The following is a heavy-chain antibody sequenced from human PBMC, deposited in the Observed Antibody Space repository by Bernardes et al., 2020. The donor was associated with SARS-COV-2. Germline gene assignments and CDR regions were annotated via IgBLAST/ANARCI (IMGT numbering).Heavy chain of an antibody. J-gene: IGHJ4*02. V-gene: IGHV4-4*02. D-gene: IGHD3-22*01. Sequence: SEPLSLTCAVSGGSVSSSNWWTCVLQSLGKGLEWIGEIHHTGTTNYNPSLRSRVSISVDKSKNQFSLKLSSVTAADTAVYYCARGRREGYYDITGYYYYFDYWGQGTLVTVSA. CDR2: IHHTGTT. CDR3: ARGRREGYYDITGYYYYFDY. CDR1: GGSVSSSNW.